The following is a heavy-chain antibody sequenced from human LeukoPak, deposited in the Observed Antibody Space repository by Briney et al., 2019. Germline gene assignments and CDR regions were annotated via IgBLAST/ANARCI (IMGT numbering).Heavy chain of an antibody. CDR3: ASGPYSSSWYVAY. Sequence: SETLSLTCTVSGGSITGSSYYWGWIRQPPGKGLEWIGSIYYSGSTYYNPSLKSRVTISVDTSKNQFSLKLSSVTAADTAVYYCASGPYSSSWYVAYWGQGTLVTVSS. D-gene: IGHD6-13*01. V-gene: IGHV4-39*07. J-gene: IGHJ4*02. CDR1: GGSITGSSYY. CDR2: IYYSGST.